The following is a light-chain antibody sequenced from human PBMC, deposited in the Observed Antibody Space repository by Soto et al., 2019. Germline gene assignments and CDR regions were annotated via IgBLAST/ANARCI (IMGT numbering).Light chain of an antibody. V-gene: IGLV1-51*01. J-gene: IGLJ7*01. CDR3: GTWDSRLRAAV. Sequence: QSVLTQPPSVSTAPGQKVTISCSGSSSNIGKNYVSWYQQFPGTAPKLLIYDNNKRPSGIPDRFSGSKSGTSATLGITGLQTGDEADYYCGTWDSRLRAAVFGGGTQLTVL. CDR1: SSNIGKNY. CDR2: DNN.